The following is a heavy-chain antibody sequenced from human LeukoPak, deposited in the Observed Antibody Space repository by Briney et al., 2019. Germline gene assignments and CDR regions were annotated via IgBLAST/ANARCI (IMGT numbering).Heavy chain of an antibody. V-gene: IGHV4-59*01. J-gene: IGHJ5*02. CDR2: IYYSGST. Sequence: PSETLSLTCTVSGGSISSYYWSWIRQPPGKGLEWIGYIYYSGSTNYNPSLKSRVTISVDTSKNQFSLKLSSVTAADTAVYYCARGGDCSSTSCYYNWFDPWGQGTLVTVSS. D-gene: IGHD2-2*01. CDR3: ARGGDCSSTSCYYNWFDP. CDR1: GGSISSYY.